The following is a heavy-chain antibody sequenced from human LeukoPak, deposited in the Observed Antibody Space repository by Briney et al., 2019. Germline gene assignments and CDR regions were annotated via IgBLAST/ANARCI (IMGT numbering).Heavy chain of an antibody. D-gene: IGHD3-22*01. Sequence: SGSGGSTYYADSVKGRFTISRDNSKNTLYLQMNSLRAEDTAVYYCAKDSLPHYYDSSGYRWGQGTLVT. CDR2: SGSGGST. J-gene: IGHJ4*02. V-gene: IGHV3-23*01. CDR3: AKDSLPHYYDSSGYR.